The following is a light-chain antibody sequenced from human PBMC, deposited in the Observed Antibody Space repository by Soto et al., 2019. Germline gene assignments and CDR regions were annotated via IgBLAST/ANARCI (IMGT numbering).Light chain of an antibody. CDR2: DAS. CDR1: QDIRKY. V-gene: IGKV1-33*01. J-gene: IGKJ2*01. Sequence: DIQLTQSPSSLSATVGDRVTITCQASQDIRKYLNWYQQKPGKAPKLLIYDASNRETGVPSRFSVSGSGIHFSLSSDSLQPEDIATYYCQQYDHPPYTFGQGIVLEIK. CDR3: QQYDHPPYT.